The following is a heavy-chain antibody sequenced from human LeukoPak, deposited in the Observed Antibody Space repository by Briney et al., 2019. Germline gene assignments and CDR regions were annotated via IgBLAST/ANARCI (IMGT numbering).Heavy chain of an antibody. CDR1: GFTFNGYA. CDR2: ISGSGANT. V-gene: IGHV3-23*01. CDR3: AIHLASHNFDY. J-gene: IGHJ4*02. Sequence: PGGSLRLSCAASGFTFNGYAMSWVRQAPGKGLEWVSGISGSGANTYYANSVKGRFTVYRDNSKNTLYLQVNNLRAEDTAVYYCAIHLASHNFDYWGQGTLVTVSS.